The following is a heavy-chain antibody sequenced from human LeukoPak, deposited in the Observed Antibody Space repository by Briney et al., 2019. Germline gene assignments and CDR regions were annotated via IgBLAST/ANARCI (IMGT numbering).Heavy chain of an antibody. Sequence: SQTLSLTCAISGDSVSSDSAAWNWIRQSPSRGLEWLRRTYYRSKWYHDYSISVKSRITINPDTSKNQISLQLNSVTPEDTAVYYCARAVAGTEGWFNSWGQGTLVTVSS. D-gene: IGHD6-19*01. V-gene: IGHV6-1*01. CDR3: ARAVAGTEGWFNS. J-gene: IGHJ5*01. CDR2: TYYRSKWYH. CDR1: GDSVSSDSAA.